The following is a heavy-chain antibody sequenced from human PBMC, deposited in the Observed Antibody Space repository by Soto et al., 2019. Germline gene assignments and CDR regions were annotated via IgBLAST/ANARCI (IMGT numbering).Heavy chain of an antibody. Sequence: ASVKVSCKASGGTFSSYAISWVRQAPGQGLEWMGGIIPIFGTANYAQKFQGRVTITADESTSTAYMELSSLRSEDTAVYYCARDQQLVPGLRVYYGMDVWGQGTTLTVSS. D-gene: IGHD6-13*01. CDR1: GGTFSSYA. CDR3: ARDQQLVPGLRVYYGMDV. CDR2: IIPIFGTA. J-gene: IGHJ6*02. V-gene: IGHV1-69*13.